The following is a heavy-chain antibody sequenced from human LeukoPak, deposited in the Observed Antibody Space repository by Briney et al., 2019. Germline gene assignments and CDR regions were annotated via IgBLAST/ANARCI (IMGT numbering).Heavy chain of an antibody. Sequence: VGSLRVSSAASGFTFSNYTLTCVRQAPGKGLEWVANIKQDGTEKYYVDSVKGRFTISRDNAKNSLFLQMNSLRAEDTAVYYCAREWRYNSGWYRYYYGMAVWGERCTVSASS. CDR3: AREWRYNSGWYRYYYGMAV. J-gene: IGHJ6*01. V-gene: IGHV3-7*05. CDR2: IKQDGTEK. CDR1: GFTFSNYT. D-gene: IGHD6-19*01.